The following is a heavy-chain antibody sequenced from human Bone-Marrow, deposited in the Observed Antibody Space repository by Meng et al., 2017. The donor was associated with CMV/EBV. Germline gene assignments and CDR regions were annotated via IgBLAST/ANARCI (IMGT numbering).Heavy chain of an antibody. J-gene: IGHJ4*02. CDR3: ARDMDRIPIAAAGSG. Sequence: ASVKVSCKASGYTFTSYDINWVRQATGQGLEWMGWMNPNSGSTGYAQKFQGRVTITADKSTSTAYMELSSLRSEDTAVYYCARDMDRIPIAAAGSGWGQGTLVTVSS. V-gene: IGHV1-8*01. D-gene: IGHD6-13*01. CDR2: MNPNSGST. CDR1: GYTFTSYD.